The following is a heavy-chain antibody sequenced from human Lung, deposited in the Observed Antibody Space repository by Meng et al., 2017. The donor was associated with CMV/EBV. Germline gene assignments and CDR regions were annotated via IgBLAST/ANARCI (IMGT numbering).Heavy chain of an antibody. CDR2: IRHDGTNK. CDR1: GFRFDDYG. CDR3: AKDLLLFGGPNAYFDQ. D-gene: IGHD3-16*01. Sequence: GGSLRLSCAASGFRFDDYGMHWVRQTPGKGLEWVAFIRHDGTNKFYGASVKGRLTISRDNSKSTVYLQMNSLRPEETALYYCAKDLLLFGGPNAYFDQWGQGTLVTVSS. V-gene: IGHV3-30*02. J-gene: IGHJ4*02.